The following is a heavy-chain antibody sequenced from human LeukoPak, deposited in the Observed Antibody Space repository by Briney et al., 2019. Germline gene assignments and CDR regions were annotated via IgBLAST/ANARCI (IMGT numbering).Heavy chain of an antibody. CDR3: ARDRFSYDSGGYYMDV. J-gene: IGHJ6*03. D-gene: IGHD3-22*01. V-gene: IGHV1-18*01. CDR2: ISAYNGNT. CDR1: GYTFTSYG. Sequence: GASVKVSCKASGYTFTSYGISWVRQAPGQGLEWMGWISAYNGNTNYAQKLQGRVTMTTDTSTSTAYMELRSLRSEDTAVYYCARDRFSYDSGGYYMDVWGKGTTVTISS.